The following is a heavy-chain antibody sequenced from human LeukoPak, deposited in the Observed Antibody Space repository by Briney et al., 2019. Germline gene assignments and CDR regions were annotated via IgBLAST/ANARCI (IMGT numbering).Heavy chain of an antibody. J-gene: IGHJ4*02. Sequence: SETLSLTCTVPGGSISSYYWGWIRQPPGKGLEWIGYTSYSGSTNYNSSLKSRVIISVDTSKNQFSLKLSSVTAADTAVYYCARVIAAAEPTFDYWGQGTLVTVSS. CDR3: ARVIAAAEPTFDY. D-gene: IGHD6-13*01. CDR2: TSYSGST. CDR1: GGSISSYY. V-gene: IGHV4-59*01.